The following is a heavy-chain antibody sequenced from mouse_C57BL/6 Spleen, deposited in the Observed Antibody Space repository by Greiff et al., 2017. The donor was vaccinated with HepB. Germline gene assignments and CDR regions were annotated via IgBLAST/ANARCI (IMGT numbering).Heavy chain of an antibody. Sequence: VKLMESGAELARPGASVKMSCKASGYTFTSYTMHWVKQRPGQGLEWIGYINPSSGYTKYNQKFKDKATLTADKSSSTAYMQLSSLTSEDSAVYYCARSGYDYYFDYWGQGTTLTVSS. CDR1: GYTFTSYT. V-gene: IGHV1-4*01. D-gene: IGHD2-4*01. CDR3: ARSGYDYYFDY. J-gene: IGHJ2*01. CDR2: INPSSGYT.